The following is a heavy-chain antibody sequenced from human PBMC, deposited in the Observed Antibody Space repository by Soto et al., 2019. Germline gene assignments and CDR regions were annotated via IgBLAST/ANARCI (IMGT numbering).Heavy chain of an antibody. CDR3: VRDQGGSYDSWFVP. J-gene: IGHJ5*02. V-gene: IGHV3-21*01. CDR2: ISSSSSYI. Sequence: EVQLVESGGGLVKPGGSLRLSCAFTFSTYSLNWVRQAPGKGLEWVSSISSSSSYIKYADSVKGRFTISRDNAKNSLYLQMNSLRAEDTAVYYCVRDQGGSYDSWFVPWGQGTLVTVSS. D-gene: IGHD1-26*01. CDR1: TFSTYS.